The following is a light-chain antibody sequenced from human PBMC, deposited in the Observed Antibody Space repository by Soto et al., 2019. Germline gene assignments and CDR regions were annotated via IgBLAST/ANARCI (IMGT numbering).Light chain of an antibody. CDR2: GAS. V-gene: IGKV3-15*01. J-gene: IGKJ3*01. CDR1: QSVAGN. CDR3: QQYNTWPIT. Sequence: EIVMTQSPATLSVSPGERATLSCRASQSVAGNLAWYQQKPGQAPRLLMYGASTRATGIPARFSGRGSGTEFTLTISSLQSEDFAVYYCQQYNTWPITFGPGTKVDIK.